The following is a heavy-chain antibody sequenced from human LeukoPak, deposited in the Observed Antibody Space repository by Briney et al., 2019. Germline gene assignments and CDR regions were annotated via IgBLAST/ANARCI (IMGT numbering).Heavy chain of an antibody. D-gene: IGHD3-16*02. CDR3: AKDLGIDYVWGSYRPDY. CDR2: ISGSGGST. J-gene: IGHJ4*02. Sequence: PGGSLRLSCAASAFTFSSYAMSWVRQAPGKGLEWVSAISGSGGSTYYADSVKGRFTISRDNSKNTLYLQMNSLRAEDTAVYYCAKDLGIDYVWGSYRPDYWGQGTLVTVSS. CDR1: AFTFSSYA. V-gene: IGHV3-23*01.